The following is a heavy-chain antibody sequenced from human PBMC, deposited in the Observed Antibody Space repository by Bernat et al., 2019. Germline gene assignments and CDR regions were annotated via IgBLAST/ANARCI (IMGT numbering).Heavy chain of an antibody. CDR3: ARDPLYYDFWSGYYTGYYYYYMDV. V-gene: IGHV3-74*01. CDR1: GFTFRDYW. J-gene: IGHJ6*03. CDR2: INSDGSST. Sequence: EVRLVESGGGLVQPGGSPRLSCAASGFTFRDYWMHWVRQVAGKGLVWVSRINSDGSSTSYADSVKGRFTISRDNAKNTLYLQMNSLRAEDTAVYYCARDPLYYDFWSGYYTGYYYYYMDVWGKGTTVTVSS. D-gene: IGHD3-3*01.